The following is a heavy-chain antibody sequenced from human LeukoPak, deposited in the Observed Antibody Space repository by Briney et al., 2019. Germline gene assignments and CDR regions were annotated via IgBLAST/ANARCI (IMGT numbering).Heavy chain of an antibody. CDR3: AKVVSSSWGYFDY. CDR1: GFTFSSYG. CDR2: IRYDGSTK. D-gene: IGHD6-13*01. V-gene: IGHV3-30*02. Sequence: GGSLRLSCAASGFTFSSYGMHWVRQAPGKGLEWVSFIRYDGSTKYYADSVKGRFTISRDNSKNTLYLQMNSLRPEDTAVYYCAKVVSSSWGYFDYWGQGTLVTVSS. J-gene: IGHJ4*02.